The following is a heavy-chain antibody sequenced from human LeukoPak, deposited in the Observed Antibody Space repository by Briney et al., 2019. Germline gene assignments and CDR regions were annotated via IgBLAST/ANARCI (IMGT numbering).Heavy chain of an antibody. CDR1: GFTFSNAW. D-gene: IGHD3-10*01. CDR3: TTDITSYYGSGTPTPYDAFDI. CDR2: IKSKTDGGTT. V-gene: IGHV3-15*01. Sequence: KPGGSLRPSCAASGFTFSNAWMSWVRQAPGKGLEWVGRIKSKTDGGTTDYAAPVKGRFTISRDDSKNTLYLQMNSLKTEDTAVYYCTTDITSYYGSGTPTPYDAFDIWGQGTMVTVSS. J-gene: IGHJ3*02.